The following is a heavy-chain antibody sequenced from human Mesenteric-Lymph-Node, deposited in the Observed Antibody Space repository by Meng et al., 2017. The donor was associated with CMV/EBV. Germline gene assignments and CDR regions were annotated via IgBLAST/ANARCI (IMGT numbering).Heavy chain of an antibody. CDR1: GYTFTSYL. D-gene: IGHD3-10*01. J-gene: IGHJ4*02. CDR2: ILASSGAT. V-gene: IGHV1-46*01. CDR3: VRELSGGYFDY. Sequence: ASVKVSCKSSGYTFTSYLLHWVRQVPGQGLEWMGFILASSGATGYAQNFQGRVTMTRDTSTSTVYLELSRLTSDDTAVYYCVRELSGGYFDYWGQGTQVTVSS.